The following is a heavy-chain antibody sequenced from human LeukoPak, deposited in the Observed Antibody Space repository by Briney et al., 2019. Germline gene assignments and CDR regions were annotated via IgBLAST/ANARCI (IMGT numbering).Heavy chain of an antibody. Sequence: GGSLILSCAASGFTFTNYAMTWVRQAPGKGLEWVSGISEGVGNTYYADSVKGRFTISRDNAKNSLHLQMNSLRAEDTALYYCAKDAYSSTAMGRNLDYWGQGTLVTVSS. CDR1: GFTFTNYA. V-gene: IGHV3-23*01. CDR3: AKDAYSSTAMGRNLDY. J-gene: IGHJ4*02. D-gene: IGHD5-18*01. CDR2: ISEGVGNT.